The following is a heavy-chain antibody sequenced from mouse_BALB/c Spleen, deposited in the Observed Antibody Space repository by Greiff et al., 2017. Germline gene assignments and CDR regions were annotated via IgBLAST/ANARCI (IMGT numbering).Heavy chain of an antibody. CDR3: ARGHYGSSSAY. CDR2: ISSGGST. CDR1: GFTFSSYA. J-gene: IGHJ3*01. Sequence: EVKLVESGGGLVKPGGSLKLSCAASGFTFSSYAMSWVRQTPEKRLEWVASISSGGSTYYPDSVKGRFTISRDNARNILYLQMSSLRSEDTAMYYCARGHYGSSSAYWGQGTLVTVSA. D-gene: IGHD1-1*01. V-gene: IGHV5-6-5*01.